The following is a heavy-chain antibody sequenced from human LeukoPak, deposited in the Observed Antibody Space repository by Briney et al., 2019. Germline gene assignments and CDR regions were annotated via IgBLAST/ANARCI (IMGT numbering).Heavy chain of an antibody. CDR3: ATNYGVNYYFDY. V-gene: IGHV4-39*01. CDR1: GGSISSSSYY. J-gene: IGHJ4*02. Sequence: SETLSHTCTVSGGSISSSSYYWGWIRQPPGKGLEWIGSIYYSGSTYYNPSLKSRVTISVDTSKNQFSLKLSSVTAADTAVYYCATNYGVNYYFDYWGQGTLVTVSS. CDR2: IYYSGST. D-gene: IGHD4-17*01.